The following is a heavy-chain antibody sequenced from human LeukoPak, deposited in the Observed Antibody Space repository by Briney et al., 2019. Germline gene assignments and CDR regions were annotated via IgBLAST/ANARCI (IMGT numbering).Heavy chain of an antibody. Sequence: SETLSLTCAVSGGSISSGGYSWSWIRQPPGKGLEWIGYIYYSGSTYYNPSLKSRVTISVDTSKNQFSLKLSSVTAADTAVYYCARAYYDSSGYYLLGGRFDPWGQGTLVTVSS. CDR1: GGSISSGGYS. CDR3: ARAYYDSSGYYLLGGRFDP. V-gene: IGHV4-30-4*07. J-gene: IGHJ5*02. CDR2: IYYSGST. D-gene: IGHD3-22*01.